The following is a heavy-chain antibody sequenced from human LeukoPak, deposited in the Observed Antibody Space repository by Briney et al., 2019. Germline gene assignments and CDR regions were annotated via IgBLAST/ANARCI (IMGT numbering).Heavy chain of an antibody. D-gene: IGHD1-26*01. V-gene: IGHV3-23*01. CDR2: ISGSGGAT. Sequence: GGSLRLSCAASGFTFSSYPMNWVRQAPGKGLEWGSVISGSGGATFYGDSVQGRFTISRDNSRGTLYLQMNSLTAGDTAVYYCGKYLQATVGANDYWGQGTLVTVSS. CDR3: GKYLQATVGANDY. J-gene: IGHJ4*02. CDR1: GFTFSSYP.